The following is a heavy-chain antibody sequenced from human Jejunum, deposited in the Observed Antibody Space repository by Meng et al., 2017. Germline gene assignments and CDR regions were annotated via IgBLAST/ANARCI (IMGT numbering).Heavy chain of an antibody. CDR1: GFTLSSYA. CDR2: ISGSGTGT. D-gene: IGHD6-13*01. V-gene: IGHV3-23*01. J-gene: IGHJ4*02. Sequence: GGSLRLSCAASGFTLSSYAMSWVRQAPGKGLEWVSAISGSGTGTYYAASVKDRFTISRDNSKNTLYLQMNSLRADDTTVYYCATSTYSSSWYYFDYWGQGTLVTVSS. CDR3: ATSTYSSSWYYFDY.